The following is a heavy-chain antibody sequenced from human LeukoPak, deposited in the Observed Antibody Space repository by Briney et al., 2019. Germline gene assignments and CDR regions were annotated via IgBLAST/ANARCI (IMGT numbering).Heavy chain of an antibody. D-gene: IGHD2-15*01. CDR3: ARLKQGGAVVVVAATGFDY. V-gene: IGHV4-34*01. Sequence: SETLSLTCAVYGGSFSGYYWSWIRQPPGKGLEWIGEINHSGSTNYNPSLKSRVTISVDTSKNQFSLKLSSVTAADTAVYYCARLKQGGAVVVVAATGFDYWGQGTLVTVSS. CDR2: INHSGST. J-gene: IGHJ4*02. CDR1: GGSFSGYY.